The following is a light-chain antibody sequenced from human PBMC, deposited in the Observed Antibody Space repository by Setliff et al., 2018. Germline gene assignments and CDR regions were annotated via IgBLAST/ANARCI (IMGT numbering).Light chain of an antibody. V-gene: IGLV1-40*01. Sequence: QSVLTQPPSVSGAPGQRVPISCTGSSSNIGAGYDVHWYQQLPGTAPKLLIYGNSNRPSGVPDRFSGSKSGTSASLAITGLQAEDEADHYCQSYDSSLSGSGVFGTGAKVTVL. CDR2: GNS. J-gene: IGLJ1*01. CDR1: SSNIGAGYD. CDR3: QSYDSSLSGSGV.